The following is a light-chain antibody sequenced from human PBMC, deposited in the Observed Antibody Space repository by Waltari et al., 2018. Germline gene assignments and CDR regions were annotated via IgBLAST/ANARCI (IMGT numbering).Light chain of an antibody. CDR1: SSDVGFYNL. J-gene: IGLJ3*02. CDR3: CSYAGRNIWV. V-gene: IGLV2-23*02. CDR2: EVI. Sequence: QSALTQPASVSGSPGQSITISCTGTSSDVGFYNLVSWYQQHPDKAPKLMVYEVIVRPSGISNRFSGSKSGNTASLTISGLQAEDEADYYCCSYAGRNIWVFGGGTKLTVL.